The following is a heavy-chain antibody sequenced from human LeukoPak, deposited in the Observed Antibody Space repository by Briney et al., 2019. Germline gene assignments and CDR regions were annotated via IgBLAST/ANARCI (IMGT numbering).Heavy chain of an antibody. CDR1: GYTFPSYG. V-gene: IGHV1-18*01. CDR3: ARDPSPMITFGGVIVPTADY. CDR2: ISAYNGNT. Sequence: GSVKVSCTASGYTFPSYGISWVRQAPGQGLEWMGWISAYNGNTNYAQKLQGRVTMTTDTSTSTAYMELRSLRSDDTAVYYCARDPSPMITFGGVIVPTADYWGQGTLVTVSS. D-gene: IGHD3-16*02. J-gene: IGHJ4*02.